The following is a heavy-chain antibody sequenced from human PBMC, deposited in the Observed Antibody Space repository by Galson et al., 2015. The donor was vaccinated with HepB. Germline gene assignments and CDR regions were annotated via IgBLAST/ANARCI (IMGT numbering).Heavy chain of an antibody. CDR3: VRKPPLRGFDF. Sequence: PALVKPTQTLTLTCTVSGFSLSTSGVGVGWIRQPPGKALEWLALIYWDDEKRYSSSLKRRVTITKDTSKNQVVLTMTNMDPVDTATYYCVRKPPLRGFDFWGHGTLVTVSS. CDR2: IYWDDEK. D-gene: IGHD4-17*01. V-gene: IGHV2-5*02. CDR1: GFSLSTSGVG. J-gene: IGHJ4*01.